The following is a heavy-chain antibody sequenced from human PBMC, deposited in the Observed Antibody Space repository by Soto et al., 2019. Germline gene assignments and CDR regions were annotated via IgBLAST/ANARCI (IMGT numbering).Heavy chain of an antibody. D-gene: IGHD3-16*01. CDR2: ISGSGGTT. J-gene: IGHJ5*02. V-gene: IGHV3-23*01. Sequence: GGSLRLSCAASGFTFSSYAMSWVRQAPGKGLEWVSVISGSGGTTYYADSVKGRFTISRDNSKNTLYLQMNSLRAEDTAVYYCAKDYFGYDYIWGSYNWFDPWGQGTLVTVSS. CDR1: GFTFSSYA. CDR3: AKDYFGYDYIWGSYNWFDP.